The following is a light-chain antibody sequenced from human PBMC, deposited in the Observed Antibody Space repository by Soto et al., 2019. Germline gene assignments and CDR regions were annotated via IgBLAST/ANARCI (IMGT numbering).Light chain of an antibody. V-gene: IGLV4-69*01. CDR3: QTWDAGIPTWDTGIQV. CDR1: SGHRTYA. Sequence: QSVLTQSPSASASLGASVKLTCTLSSGHRTYAIAWHQQQPDKGPRYLMKLNSDGSHTKGDGIPDRFSGSSSGAERYLTISSLQSEDEADYYCQTWDAGIPTWDTGIQVFGGGTKVTVL. J-gene: IGLJ3*02. CDR2: LNSDGSH.